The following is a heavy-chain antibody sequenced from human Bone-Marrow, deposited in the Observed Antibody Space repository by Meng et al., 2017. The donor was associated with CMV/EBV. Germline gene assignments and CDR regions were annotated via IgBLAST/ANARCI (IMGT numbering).Heavy chain of an antibody. Sequence: GGSRRFSGAASGFTFSSYSMNWVRQAPGKGLKWVSYISSSGSTIYYADSVKGRFTISRDNAKNSLYLQMNSLRAEDTAVYYCARSCSSTSFYAAFDIWGQGTMVTVSS. V-gene: IGHV3-48*04. J-gene: IGHJ3*02. D-gene: IGHD2-2*01. CDR3: ARSCSSTSFYAAFDI. CDR1: GFTFSSYS. CDR2: ISSSGSTI.